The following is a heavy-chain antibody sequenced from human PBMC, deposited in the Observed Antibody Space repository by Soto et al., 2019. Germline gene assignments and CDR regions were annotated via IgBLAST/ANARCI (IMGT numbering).Heavy chain of an antibody. Sequence: QVPLVESGGGLVKPGGSLRLSCAASGFTFSDYYISWIRQAPGKGLEWVSYISSSGTIIYHADSVKGRFTISRDNAKNSLFLQMNSLRAEDTAVYYCARGKSIFYGMDVWGQGTTVTVSS. CDR1: GFTFSDYY. CDR3: ARGKSIFYGMDV. CDR2: ISSSGTII. V-gene: IGHV3-11*01. D-gene: IGHD2-15*01. J-gene: IGHJ6*02.